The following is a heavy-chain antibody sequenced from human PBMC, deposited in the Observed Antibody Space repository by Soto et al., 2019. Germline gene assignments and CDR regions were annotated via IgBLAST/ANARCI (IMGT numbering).Heavy chain of an antibody. D-gene: IGHD2-15*01. CDR3: ARVRKPRGDIVVVVAATRPYYYYMDV. Sequence: QVQLVQSGAEVKKPGASVKVSCKASGYTFTSYGISWVRQAPGQGLEWMGWISAYNGNTNYAQKLQWRVTMTTDTSTSTAYMEMKSLRSDDTGVYYCARVRKPRGDIVVVVAATRPYYYYMDVWGKGTTVTVSS. CDR1: GYTFTSYG. CDR2: ISAYNGNT. J-gene: IGHJ6*03. V-gene: IGHV1-18*01.